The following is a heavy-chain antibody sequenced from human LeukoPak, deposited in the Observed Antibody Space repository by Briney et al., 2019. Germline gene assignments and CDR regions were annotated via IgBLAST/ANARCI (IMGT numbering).Heavy chain of an antibody. Sequence: GGSLRLSCAASGFTFSSYGMHWVRQAPGKGLEWVAVTSDDGSNKYYADAVKGRFTISRDNSKNTLYLQMNSLRAEDTAVYYCASSKWELLLHFDYWGQGTLVTVSS. J-gene: IGHJ4*02. CDR2: TSDDGSNK. CDR1: GFTFSSYG. V-gene: IGHV3-30*03. CDR3: ASSKWELLLHFDY. D-gene: IGHD1-26*01.